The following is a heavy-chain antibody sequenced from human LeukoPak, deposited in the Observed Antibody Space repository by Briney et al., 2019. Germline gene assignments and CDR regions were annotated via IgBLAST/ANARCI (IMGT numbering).Heavy chain of an antibody. CDR1: GFTFSTYS. CDR3: ASDSSD. D-gene: IGHD6-19*01. J-gene: IGHJ4*02. Sequence: GGSLRLSCAASGFTFSTYSMNWVRQAPGKGLEWVSFISSSGRYIYYADSVKGRFTISRDNAKNSLYLQMNSLRAEDTAVYYCASDSSDWGQGTLVTVSS. CDR2: ISSSGRYI. V-gene: IGHV3-21*01.